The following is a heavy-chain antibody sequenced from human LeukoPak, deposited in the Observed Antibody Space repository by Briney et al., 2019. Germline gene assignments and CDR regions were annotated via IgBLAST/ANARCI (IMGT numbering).Heavy chain of an antibody. J-gene: IGHJ4*02. CDR3: ATSWRRFLEYYQY. CDR2: IYSGGST. Sequence: GSLRLSCAASGFTVSSNYMSWVRQAPGKGLEWVSVIYSGGSTYYADSVKGRFTISRDNSKNTLYLQMNSLRAEDTAVYYCATSWRRFLEYYQYWGQGTLVTVSS. CDR1: GFTVSSNY. V-gene: IGHV3-53*01. D-gene: IGHD3-3*01.